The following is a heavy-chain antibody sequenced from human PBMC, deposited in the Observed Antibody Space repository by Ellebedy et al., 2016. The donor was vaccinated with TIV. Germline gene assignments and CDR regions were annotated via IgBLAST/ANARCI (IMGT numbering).Heavy chain of an antibody. CDR1: GGTFSSYA. J-gene: IGHJ6*03. V-gene: IGHV1-69*04. CDR3: ARGLPRYYMDV. Sequence: SVKVSCXASGGTFSSYAISWVRQAPGQGLEWMGRIIHILGIANYAQKFQGRVTMTRNTSISTAYMELSSLRSEDTAVYYCARGLPRYYMDVWGKGTTVTVSS. CDR2: IIHILGIA.